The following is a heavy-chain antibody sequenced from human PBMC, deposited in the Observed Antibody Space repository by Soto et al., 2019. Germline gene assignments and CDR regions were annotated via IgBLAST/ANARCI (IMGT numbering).Heavy chain of an antibody. CDR3: ARVWETSFGDNDS. CDR2: VSGYSDKR. D-gene: IGHD2-21*02. J-gene: IGHJ4*02. Sequence: ASVKVSCKASGYTFNTFGITWVRQAPGQGLEWMGCVSGYSDKRDYSRKLQDRITLTADPSTTTSYMELRSLTSDDTAVYYCARVWETSFGDNDSCGQGTLLPISS. CDR1: GYTFNTFG. V-gene: IGHV1-18*01.